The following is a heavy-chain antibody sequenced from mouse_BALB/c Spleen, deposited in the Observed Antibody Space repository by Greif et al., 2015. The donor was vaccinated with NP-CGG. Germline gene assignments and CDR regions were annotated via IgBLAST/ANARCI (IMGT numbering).Heavy chain of an antibody. J-gene: IGHJ4*01. D-gene: IGHD2-4*01. CDR3: ARRGYDFYCAMGY. CDR2: INPYNDGT. CDR1: GYTFTSYV. Sequence: VQLKESGPELVKPGASVKMSCKASGYTFTSYVMHWVKQKPGQGLEWIGYINPYNDGTKYNEKFKGKATLTSDKSSSAACMELRSVAAEDSAVYYCARRGYDFYCAMGYWGQGASVTVSS. V-gene: IGHV1-14*01.